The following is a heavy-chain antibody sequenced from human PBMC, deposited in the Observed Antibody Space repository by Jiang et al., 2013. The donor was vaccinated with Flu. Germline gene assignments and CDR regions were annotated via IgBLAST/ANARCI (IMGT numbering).Heavy chain of an antibody. CDR3: ARLGCSGGSCYDDY. D-gene: IGHD2-15*01. J-gene: IGHJ4*02. Sequence: LVKPSETLSLTCTVSGGSISYYYWSWIRQPPGKGLEWIGYIYYSGGTNYNPSLKSRVTISVDTSKNQFSLNLRSVTAADTAVYYCARLGCSGGSCYDDYWGPGNPGHRLL. CDR1: GGSISYYY. V-gene: IGHV4-59*08. CDR2: IYYSGGT.